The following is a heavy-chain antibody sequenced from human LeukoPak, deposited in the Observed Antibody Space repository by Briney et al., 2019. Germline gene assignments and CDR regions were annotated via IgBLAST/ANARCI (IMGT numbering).Heavy chain of an antibody. CDR3: ARVTVAATRVYYFDY. D-gene: IGHD2-15*01. CDR1: GYTFTGYY. J-gene: IGHJ4*02. V-gene: IGHV1-2*02. CDR2: INPNSGGT. Sequence: GASVKVSCKASGYTFTGYYMHWARHTPGQGLEWMGWINPNSGGTNYAQKFQGRVTMTRDTSISTAYMKLSRLRSDDTAVYYCARVTVAATRVYYFDYWGQGTLVTVSS.